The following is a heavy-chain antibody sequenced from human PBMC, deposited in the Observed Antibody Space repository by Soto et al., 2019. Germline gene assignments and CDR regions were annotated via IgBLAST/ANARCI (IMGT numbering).Heavy chain of an antibody. V-gene: IGHV1-18*01. CDR2: ISTSKGNT. Sequence: ASVKVSCKTSGYTFTSYGIAWVRQAPGQGLEWMGWISTSKGNTNYAQKFQGRVTMTTDTSTSTAYMELRSLRSDDTAVYYCAMVDVYVTPSPQDVWGQGTTVTVSS. D-gene: IGHD3-16*01. CDR3: AMVDVYVTPSPQDV. CDR1: GYTFTSYG. J-gene: IGHJ6*02.